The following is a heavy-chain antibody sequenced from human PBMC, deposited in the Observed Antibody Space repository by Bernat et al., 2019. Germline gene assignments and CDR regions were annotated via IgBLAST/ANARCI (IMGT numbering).Heavy chain of an antibody. CDR3: ARDYYVSSGYEEGSMPFDY. CDR1: GGTFSSYT. Sequence: QVQLVQSGAEVKKPGSSVKVSCKASGGTFSSYTISWVRQAPGQGLEWMGRIIPILGIANYAQKFQGRVTITADKSTSTAYMELSSLRSEDTAVYYCARDYYVSSGYEEGSMPFDYWGQGTLVTVSS. V-gene: IGHV1-69*02. D-gene: IGHD3-22*01. J-gene: IGHJ4*02. CDR2: IIPILGIA.